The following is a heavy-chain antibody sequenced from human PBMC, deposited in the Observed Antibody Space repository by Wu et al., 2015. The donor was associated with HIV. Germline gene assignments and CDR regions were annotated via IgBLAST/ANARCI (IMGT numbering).Heavy chain of an antibody. CDR1: GYTFTDYN. Sequence: QVQLVQSGAEMKKPGASVKVSCTASGYTFTDYNVHWARQVPGQGLQWMGNINANSGRTNYAENFQGRVAMTRDTSVNTVYLELETLTSDDTALYFCARGDRFYAILTGYSKNWFDPWGQGTLVSVSS. CDR2: INANSGRT. D-gene: IGHD3-9*01. CDR3: ARGDRFYAILTGYSKNWFDP. V-gene: IGHV1-2*02. J-gene: IGHJ5*02.